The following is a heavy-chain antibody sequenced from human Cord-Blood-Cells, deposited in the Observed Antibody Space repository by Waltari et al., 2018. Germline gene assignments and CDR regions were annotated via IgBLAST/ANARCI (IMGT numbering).Heavy chain of an antibody. Sequence: QVQLQQWGAGLLTPSVTLSLTCSVYGGSFSGYYWSWLRQRPGKGLQWIGEINHSGSPTYYPSLKSRCTISVDTSKNQVYLRERSVTTAETAVYYCARVSDFRRGYDAFDIWGQGTMVAVSS. J-gene: IGHJ3*02. D-gene: IGHD3-3*01. V-gene: IGHV4-34*01. CDR1: GGSFSGYY. CDR3: ARVSDFRRGYDAFDI. CDR2: INHSGSP.